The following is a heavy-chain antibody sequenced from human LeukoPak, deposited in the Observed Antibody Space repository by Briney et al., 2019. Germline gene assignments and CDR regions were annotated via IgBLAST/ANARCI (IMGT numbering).Heavy chain of an antibody. CDR2: INHSGST. D-gene: IGHD6-6*01. V-gene: IGHV4-34*01. Sequence: TSETLSPTCAVYGGSFSGYYWSWIRQPPGKGLEWIGEINHSGSTNYNPSLKSRVTISVDTSKNQFSLKLSSVTAADTAVYYCARRTGSSSFVNFDYWGQGTLVTVSS. CDR3: ARRTGSSSFVNFDY. J-gene: IGHJ4*02. CDR1: GGSFSGYY.